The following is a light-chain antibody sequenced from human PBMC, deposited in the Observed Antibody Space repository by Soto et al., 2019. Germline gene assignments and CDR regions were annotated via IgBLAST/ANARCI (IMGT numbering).Light chain of an antibody. CDR2: LNSDGSH. V-gene: IGLV4-69*01. Sequence: QLVVTQSPSASASLGASVKLTCTLSSGHSTYAIAWHQQQPEKGPRYLMNLNSDGSHSKGDGIPDRVSGSSSGTERYLTISSLQSEDEADYYCQTWGTGIWVFGGGTKLTVL. CDR1: SGHSTYA. J-gene: IGLJ3*02. CDR3: QTWGTGIWV.